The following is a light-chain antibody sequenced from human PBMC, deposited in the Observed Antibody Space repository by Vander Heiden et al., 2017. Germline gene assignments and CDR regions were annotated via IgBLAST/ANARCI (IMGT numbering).Light chain of an antibody. CDR2: GNR. J-gene: IGLJ2*01. CDR1: TTTIAAGCD. Sequence: QAVLTQPPPPSRPPRQRVTIPCTGSTTTIAAGCDVHWYQQLPGTAPKLLIYGNRNRPSGVPDRFSGSKSGTSASLAITGLQAEDEGDYYCQSYDSSLSVLFGGGTKLTVL. V-gene: IGLV1-40*01. CDR3: QSYDSSLSVL.